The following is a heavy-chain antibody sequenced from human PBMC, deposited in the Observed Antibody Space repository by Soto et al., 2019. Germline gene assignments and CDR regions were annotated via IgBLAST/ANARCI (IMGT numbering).Heavy chain of an antibody. CDR1: GFIYTNAW. CDR3: AASLTSGAFDI. D-gene: IGHD7-27*01. J-gene: IGHJ3*02. CDR2: IISKSDGGAI. V-gene: IGHV3-15*01. Sequence: EVQLVESGGGLVKPGGSLRVSCEVSGFIYTNAWMTWVRQAPGKGLECVGLIISKSDGGAIDYTAPVKGRFSIFGDDAKNTLYLQMNNLKTEDTAVYYCAASLTSGAFDIWGQGTLVTVSS.